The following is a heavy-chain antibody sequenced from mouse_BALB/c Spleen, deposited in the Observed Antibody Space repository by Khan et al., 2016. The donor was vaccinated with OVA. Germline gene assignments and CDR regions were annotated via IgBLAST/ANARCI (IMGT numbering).Heavy chain of an antibody. V-gene: IGHV3-2*02. CDR2: ISYSGST. CDR3: ASGRLILRYTEYLDY. J-gene: IGHJ2*01. Sequence: EVKLLESGPGLLKPSQSLSLTCTVTGYSITSDYAWNWIRQFPGNNLEWMSYISYSGSTTYSPSLRRRISITRDTSTNQFFLPLNSVTTEDTATFDGASGRLILRYTEYLDYWGQGTTLTGSS. D-gene: IGHD1-1*01. CDR1: GYSITSDYA.